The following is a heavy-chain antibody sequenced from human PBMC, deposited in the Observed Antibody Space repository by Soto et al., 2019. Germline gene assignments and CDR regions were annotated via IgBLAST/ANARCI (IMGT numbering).Heavy chain of an antibody. CDR3: ARAVGGPFDF. CDR2: INPKSGDT. V-gene: IGHV1-2*06. D-gene: IGHD6-19*01. CDR1: GYTFTAYS. Sequence: ASVKVSCKASGYTFTAYSMHWVRQAPGQGLEWMRRINPKSGDTNYAEVYQDRVTMTRDTSITTAYIELSGLTSDDTAAYYCARAVGGPFDFWGQGTLVTVST. J-gene: IGHJ4*02.